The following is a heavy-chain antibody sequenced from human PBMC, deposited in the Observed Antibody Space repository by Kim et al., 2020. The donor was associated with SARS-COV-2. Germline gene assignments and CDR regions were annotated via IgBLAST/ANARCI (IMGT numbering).Heavy chain of an antibody. CDR2: IYYTGST. J-gene: IGHJ4*02. Sequence: SETLSLTCTVSGGSISRSNYYWGWIRQPPGKGLEWIGSIYYTGSTYYNPSLKSRVTISVDTSKNQFSLKLSSVTAADTAVYYCGHHWSGYYSPFDYWGQGTLVTVSS. CDR1: GGSISRSNYY. V-gene: IGHV4-39*01. D-gene: IGHD3-3*01. CDR3: GHHWSGYYSPFDY.